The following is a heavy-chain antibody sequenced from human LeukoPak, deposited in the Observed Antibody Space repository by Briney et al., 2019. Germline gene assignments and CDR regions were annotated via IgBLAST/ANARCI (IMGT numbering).Heavy chain of an antibody. Sequence: VASVKVSCKASGYTFTGYYMHWVRQAPGQGLEWMGWFNSDSGGTHYAQKFQGRVTMTRDTSISTAYMELNRLRSDDTAVYYCATPVGNFGEAYFDYWGQGTLVTVSS. CDR1: GYTFTGYY. CDR3: ATPVGNFGEAYFDY. J-gene: IGHJ4*02. CDR2: FNSDSGGT. D-gene: IGHD3-10*01. V-gene: IGHV1-2*02.